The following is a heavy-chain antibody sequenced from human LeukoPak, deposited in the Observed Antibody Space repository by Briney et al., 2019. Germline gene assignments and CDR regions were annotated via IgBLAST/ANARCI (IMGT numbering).Heavy chain of an antibody. CDR3: ARNNGMVG. CDR1: GFTFSSYG. V-gene: IGHV3-30*04. J-gene: IGHJ6*01. Sequence: GGSLRLSCAASGFTFSSYGMHWVRQAPGKGLEWVAVITYDGSNKYYADSVKGRFTISRDNSKNTLNLQMNSLRAEDTAVYHCARNNGMVGWGEGATVIVSS. CDR2: ITYDGSNK.